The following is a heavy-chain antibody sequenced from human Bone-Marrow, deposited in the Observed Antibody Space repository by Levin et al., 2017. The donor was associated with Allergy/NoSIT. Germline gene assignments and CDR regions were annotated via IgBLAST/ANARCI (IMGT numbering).Heavy chain of an antibody. D-gene: IGHD1-26*01. V-gene: IGHV3-23*01. CDR1: GFTFSNDA. Sequence: GGSLRLSCAVSGFTFSNDAMNWVRQAPGKGLEWVSGVSASGDSTFYADSVKGRFTISRDNSKNTLYLQMNSLRAEDTALYYGARDPLSGRHYGGDCWGQGTLVTVSS. CDR2: VSASGDST. J-gene: IGHJ4*02. CDR3: ARDPLSGRHYGGDC.